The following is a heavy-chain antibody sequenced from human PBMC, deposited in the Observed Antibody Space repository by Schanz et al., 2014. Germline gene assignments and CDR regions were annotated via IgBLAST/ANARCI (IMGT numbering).Heavy chain of an antibody. V-gene: IGHV3-11*01. CDR1: GFIFSDYY. Sequence: QVQLVESGGGLVKPGGSLRLSCAASGFIFSDYYMAWIRQAPGKGPEYVSYISSGGTTTYHSDSVKGRFTISRDSAENSLYLQMNSLRAEDTAVYYCARDASSSDYHLAHWGQGTLVTVSS. J-gene: IGHJ4*02. CDR2: ISSGGTTT. CDR3: ARDASSSDYHLAH. D-gene: IGHD3-22*01.